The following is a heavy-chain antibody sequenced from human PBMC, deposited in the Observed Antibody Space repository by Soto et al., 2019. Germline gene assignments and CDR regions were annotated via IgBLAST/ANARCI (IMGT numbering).Heavy chain of an antibody. Sequence: QVQLVQSGAELKKPGASVKVSCKASGYTFSNYDMNWVRQATGQGPEWIGWVIPNNGDTGYAQKFQGRVTLTTDISTTTAYMELTSLRSEDTAIYYCAKVSRKGSAIDFDYWGQGTLIPVSS. CDR1: GYTFSNYD. CDR2: VIPNNGDT. CDR3: AKVSRKGSAIDFDY. J-gene: IGHJ4*02. V-gene: IGHV1-8*01. D-gene: IGHD3-10*01.